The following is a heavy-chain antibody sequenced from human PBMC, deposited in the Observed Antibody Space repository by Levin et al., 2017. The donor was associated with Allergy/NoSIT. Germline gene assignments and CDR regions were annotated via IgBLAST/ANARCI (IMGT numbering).Heavy chain of an antibody. V-gene: IGHV3-7*01. D-gene: IGHD2-15*01. Sequence: GGSLRLSCAVSGFTFGAYWMSWVRQAPGKGLEWVANINPDGTEKNYVDSVKGRFTISRDAAKNSLYLQMNSLRAEDTAVYYCARDYCSGNNCYSGPTLDYWGQGTLVTVSS. CDR3: ARDYCSGNNCYSGPTLDY. CDR1: GFTFGAYW. CDR2: INPDGTEK. J-gene: IGHJ4*02.